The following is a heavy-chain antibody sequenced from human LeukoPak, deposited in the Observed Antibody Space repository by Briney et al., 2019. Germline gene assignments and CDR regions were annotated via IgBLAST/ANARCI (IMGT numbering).Heavy chain of an antibody. V-gene: IGHV3-7*01. Sequence: GGSLRLSCAASGFTFSSYWMSWVRQAPGKGLEWVANIKQDGSEKYYVDSVKGRFTISRDNAKNSLYLQMNSLRAEDTAVYYCAREDVLLWFGELSNKSDYWGQGTLVTVSS. CDR3: AREDVLLWFGELSNKSDY. CDR2: IKQDGSEK. J-gene: IGHJ4*02. D-gene: IGHD3-10*01. CDR1: GFTFSSYW.